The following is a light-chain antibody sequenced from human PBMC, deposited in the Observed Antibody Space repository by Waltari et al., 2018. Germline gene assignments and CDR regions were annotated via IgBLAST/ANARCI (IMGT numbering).Light chain of an antibody. J-gene: IGKJ1*01. CDR1: QNSNSW. V-gene: IGKV1-5*03. Sequence: CRQSQNSNSWLAWDQQIPGKAPKLPIYNASSLASGAPSRFSGRVSGTEFTLTISSLHADDFATYFCQHYNKYAPWTFGEGTKVEVK. CDR3: QHYNKYAPWT. CDR2: NAS.